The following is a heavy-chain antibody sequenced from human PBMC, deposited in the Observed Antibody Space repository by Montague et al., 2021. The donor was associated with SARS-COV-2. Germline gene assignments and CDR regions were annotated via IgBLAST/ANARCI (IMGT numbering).Heavy chain of an antibody. Sequence: SETLSLTCTVSGGSISSSSYYWGWICQPPGKGLEWIGNIFYSGSTYYNTSLKSRVTISVDTSKNQFSLRLSSVTAADTAVYYCARLPYFYDSTHAFDIWGRGTMVTVSS. CDR1: GGSISSSSYY. V-gene: IGHV4-39*01. J-gene: IGHJ3*02. D-gene: IGHD3-22*01. CDR2: IFYSGST. CDR3: ARLPYFYDSTHAFDI.